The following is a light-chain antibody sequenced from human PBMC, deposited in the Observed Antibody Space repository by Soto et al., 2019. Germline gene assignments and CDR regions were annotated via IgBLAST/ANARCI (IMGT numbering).Light chain of an antibody. CDR3: HQYNNWPPIT. CDR2: GAS. V-gene: IGKV3-15*01. Sequence: EIVMTQSPATLSVSPWERATLSCMASQGINNNLAWYQQKPGRAPRLLIYGASTRAPGIPARFSGSGFGTEFTLTISSLQSEDFALYSCHQYNNWPPITFGQGTRLEI. CDR1: QGINNN. J-gene: IGKJ5*01.